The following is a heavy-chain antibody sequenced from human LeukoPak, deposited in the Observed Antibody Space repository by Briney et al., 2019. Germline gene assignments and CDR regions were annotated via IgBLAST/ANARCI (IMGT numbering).Heavy chain of an antibody. Sequence: ASVKVSCKASGGTFSSYAMHWVRQAPGQRLEWMGWINAGNGNTKYSQKFQGRVTITRDTSASTAYMELSSLRSEDTAVYYCASLNRNYDSSGNVDYWGQGTLVTVSS. D-gene: IGHD3-22*01. J-gene: IGHJ4*02. CDR2: INAGNGNT. CDR3: ASLNRNYDSSGNVDY. V-gene: IGHV1-3*01. CDR1: GGTFSSYA.